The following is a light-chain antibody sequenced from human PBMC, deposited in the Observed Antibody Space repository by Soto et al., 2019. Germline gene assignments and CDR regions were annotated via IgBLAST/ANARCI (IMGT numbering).Light chain of an antibody. CDR2: IND. Sequence: QSVLTQPPSASGTPGQRVTISCSGSSSNIGSKTVNWYQQVPGTAPKLLIYINDQRPSGVPDRFSGAKSGTSASLAISGLQSEDEADYYCAAWDDSLNGVVFGGGTQLTVL. CDR1: SSNIGSKT. CDR3: AAWDDSLNGVV. V-gene: IGLV1-44*01. J-gene: IGLJ2*01.